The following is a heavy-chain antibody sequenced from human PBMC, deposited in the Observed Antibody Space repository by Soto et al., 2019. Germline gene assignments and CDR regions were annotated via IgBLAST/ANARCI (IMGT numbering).Heavy chain of an antibody. Sequence: SETLSLTCTVSGGSISSGGYYWSWIRQHPGKGLEWIGYIYYSGSTYYNPSLKSRVTISVDTSKNQFSLKLSSVTAADTAVYYCAILIAAAGTFDYWGQGTLVTVSS. CDR3: AILIAAAGTFDY. V-gene: IGHV4-31*03. D-gene: IGHD6-13*01. CDR1: GGSISSGGYY. J-gene: IGHJ4*02. CDR2: IYYSGST.